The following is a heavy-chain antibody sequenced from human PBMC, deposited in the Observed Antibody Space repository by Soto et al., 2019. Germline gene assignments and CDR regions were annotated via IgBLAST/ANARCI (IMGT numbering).Heavy chain of an antibody. J-gene: IGHJ6*02. Sequence: QVQLVQSGAEVKKPGSSVKVSCKASGGTFSSYAISWVRQAPGQGLEWMGGIIPIFGRANYAQKFQSRVTITADESTSTAYMELSSLRSEDTAVYYCARAPLGQPPDPIYGMDVWGQGTTVTVSS. CDR2: IIPIFGRA. V-gene: IGHV1-69*01. CDR3: ARAPLGQPPDPIYGMDV. D-gene: IGHD3-3*01. CDR1: GGTFSSYA.